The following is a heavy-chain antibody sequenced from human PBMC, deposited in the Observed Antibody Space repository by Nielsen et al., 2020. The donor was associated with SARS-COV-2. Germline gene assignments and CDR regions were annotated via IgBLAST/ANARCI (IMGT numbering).Heavy chain of an antibody. J-gene: IGHJ4*02. CDR3: ARDLELLTNYYGLDY. V-gene: IGHV1-8*02. D-gene: IGHD3-9*01. Sequence: ASVKVSCKASGYSFTSYEINWVRQATGQGLEWMGWMNPNCGNTGYAQKFQGRVTMTRSTSTSTAYMELHSLGSEDTAVYYCARDLELLTNYYGLDYWGQGTLVTVSS. CDR2: MNPNCGNT. CDR1: GYSFTSYE.